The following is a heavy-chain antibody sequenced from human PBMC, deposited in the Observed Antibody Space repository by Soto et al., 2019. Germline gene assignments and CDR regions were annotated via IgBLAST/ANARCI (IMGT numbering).Heavy chain of an antibody. J-gene: IGHJ6*02. D-gene: IGHD2-21*02. CDR3: AREDDGGDSLDV. Sequence: PSETLSLTCTVSGDSISSDYYHWTWIRQSPGKGLEWIGYIHHSGSILYNPSLKSRVTISVDTSKNQFSLHLTSVTAADTAEYFCAREDDGGDSLDVWGQGTTVTVSS. V-gene: IGHV4-30-4*08. CDR1: GDSISSDYYH. CDR2: IHHSGSI.